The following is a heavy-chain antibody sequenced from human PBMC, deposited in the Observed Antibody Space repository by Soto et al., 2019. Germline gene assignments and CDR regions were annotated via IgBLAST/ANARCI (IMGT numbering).Heavy chain of an antibody. CDR3: AHPRGYGVFDAYDI. CDR2: ISGDGVST. Sequence: HRGGSLRLSCADSGFTFSTYAMSWVRQAPGKGLEWVSAISGDGVSTYYADSVKGRFTISRHNSLNRLYLQMNSLRTEDTAVYYCAHPRGYGVFDAYDIWGQGAMVTVSS. D-gene: IGHD4-17*01. J-gene: IGHJ3*02. CDR1: GFTFSTYA. V-gene: IGHV3-23*01.